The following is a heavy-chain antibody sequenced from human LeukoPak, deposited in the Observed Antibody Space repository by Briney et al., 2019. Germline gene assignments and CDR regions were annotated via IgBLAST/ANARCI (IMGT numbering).Heavy chain of an antibody. D-gene: IGHD5-12*01. CDR1: GGSISSGYY. J-gene: IGHJ4*02. CDR3: ARDVVGMGGYGAYVGLPLDY. CDR2: INHSGST. Sequence: SETLSLTCTVSGGSISSGYYWGWIRQPPGKGLEWIGEINHSGSTNYNPSLKSRVTISVDTSKNQFSLQLNSVTPEDTAVYYCARDVVGMGGYGAYVGLPLDYWDQGILVTVSS. V-gene: IGHV4-38-2*02.